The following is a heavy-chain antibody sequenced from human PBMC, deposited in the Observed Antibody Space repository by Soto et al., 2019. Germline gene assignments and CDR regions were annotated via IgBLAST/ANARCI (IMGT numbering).Heavy chain of an antibody. CDR2: IYYSGST. CDR1: GGSISSGGYY. CDR3: ARVGGINWFDP. D-gene: IGHD1-20*01. Sequence: QVQLQESGPGLVKPSQTLSLTCTVSGGSISSGGYYWSWIRQHPGKGLEWIGYIYYSGSTNYNPSLKXRXTXSXXTSKNQFSLKLSSVTAADTAVYYCARVGGINWFDPWGQGTLVTVSS. J-gene: IGHJ5*02. V-gene: IGHV4-31*03.